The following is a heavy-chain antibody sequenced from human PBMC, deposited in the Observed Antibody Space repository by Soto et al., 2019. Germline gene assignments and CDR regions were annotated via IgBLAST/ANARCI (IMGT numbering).Heavy chain of an antibody. D-gene: IGHD3-22*01. CDR3: ATVPLRSDYDSSGYPFTFDY. CDR1: GYTLTELS. V-gene: IGHV1-24*01. J-gene: IGHJ4*02. Sequence: QVQLVQSGAEVKKPGASVKVSCKVSGYTLTELSMHWVRQAPGKGLEWMGGFDPEDGETIYAQKFQGRVTMTEDTSTDTAYMELSSLRSEDTAVYYCATVPLRSDYDSSGYPFTFDYWGQGTLVTVSS. CDR2: FDPEDGET.